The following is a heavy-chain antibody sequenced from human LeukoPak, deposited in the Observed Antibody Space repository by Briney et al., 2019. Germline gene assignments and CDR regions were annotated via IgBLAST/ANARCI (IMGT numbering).Heavy chain of an antibody. CDR1: GFTFSDYY. D-gene: IGHD1-14*01. Sequence: GGSLRLSCEASGFTFSDYYINWIRQAPGRGLEWIAYITGSGTSVYYADSVKGRFSVSRDNAANSVFLQMDSLRVDDSAVYFCTRDPEYSDTSGQGTLVTVSS. V-gene: IGHV3-11*01. J-gene: IGHJ5*02. CDR2: ITGSGTSV. CDR3: TRDPEYSDT.